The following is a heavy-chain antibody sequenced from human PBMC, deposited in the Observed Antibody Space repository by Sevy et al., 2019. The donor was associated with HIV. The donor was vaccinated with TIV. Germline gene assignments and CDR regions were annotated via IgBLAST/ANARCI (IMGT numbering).Heavy chain of an antibody. D-gene: IGHD2-21*01. V-gene: IGHV3-30*18. Sequence: GGSLRLSCAASGFTFSSYGMHWVRQAPGKGLEWVAVISYDGSNKYYADSVKGRFTISRDNSKNTLYLQMNGLRAGDTAVYYCAKDRDIVVVIAIQHTPPDYWGQGTLVTVSS. CDR3: AKDRDIVVVIAIQHTPPDY. J-gene: IGHJ4*02. CDR1: GFTFSSYG. CDR2: ISYDGSNK.